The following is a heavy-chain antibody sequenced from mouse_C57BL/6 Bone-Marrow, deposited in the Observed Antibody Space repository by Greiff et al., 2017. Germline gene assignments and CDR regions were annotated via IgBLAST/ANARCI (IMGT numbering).Heavy chain of an antibody. J-gene: IGHJ2*01. Sequence: QVQLQQSGAELVRPGTSVKMSCKASGYTFTNYWIGWAKQRPGHGLEWIGDIYPGGGSTNYTEKFKGKATLTADKSSSTAYMQFSSLTSEDSAIYYCAREDYGSSYEFSYWGQGTTLTVSS. CDR3: AREDYGSSYEFSY. D-gene: IGHD1-1*01. CDR1: GYTFTNYW. V-gene: IGHV1-63*01. CDR2: IYPGGGST.